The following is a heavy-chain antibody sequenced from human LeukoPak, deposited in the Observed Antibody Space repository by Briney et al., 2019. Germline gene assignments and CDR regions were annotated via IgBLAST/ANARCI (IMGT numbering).Heavy chain of an antibody. CDR2: INPNSGGT. CDR3: ASSIGYCTNGVCWGAFDI. V-gene: IGHV1-2*06. J-gene: IGHJ3*02. Sequence: ASVKVSCKASGYTFTGYYIHWVRQAPGQGLEWMGRINPNSGGTNYAQKFQGRVTMTRDKSISTAYMELSRLRSDDTAVYYCASSIGYCTNGVCWGAFDIWGQGTMVTVSS. CDR1: GYTFTGYY. D-gene: IGHD2-8*01.